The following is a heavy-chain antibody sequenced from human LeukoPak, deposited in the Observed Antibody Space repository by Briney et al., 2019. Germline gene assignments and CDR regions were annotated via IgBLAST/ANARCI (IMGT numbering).Heavy chain of an antibody. CDR1: GGSISSGDYY. D-gene: IGHD3-22*01. V-gene: IGHV4-30-4*01. CDR2: MYYSGST. Sequence: SETLSLICTVSGGSISSGDYYWSWIRQPPGKGLEWIAYMYYSGSTYYNPSLKGRVTMSADTSKNQLSLKLSSVTAADTAVYYCARPYYYDSRIDPWGQGILVTVSS. J-gene: IGHJ5*02. CDR3: ARPYYYDSRIDP.